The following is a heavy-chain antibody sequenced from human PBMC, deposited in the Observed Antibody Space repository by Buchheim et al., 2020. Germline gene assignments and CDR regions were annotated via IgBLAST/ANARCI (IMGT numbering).Heavy chain of an antibody. D-gene: IGHD4-23*01. CDR1: GFTFSSYG. Sequence: QVQLVESGGGVVQPGRSLRLSCAASGFTFSSYGMHWVRQAPGKGLEWVAVISYDGSNKYYADSVKGRFTISRDNSKNTLYLQMNSLRAEDTAVYYCAKDLGPRWYYGMDVWGQGTT. J-gene: IGHJ6*02. V-gene: IGHV3-30*18. CDR2: ISYDGSNK. CDR3: AKDLGPRWYYGMDV.